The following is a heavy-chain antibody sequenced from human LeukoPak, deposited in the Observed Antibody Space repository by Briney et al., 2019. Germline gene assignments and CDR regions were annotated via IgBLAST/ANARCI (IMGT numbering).Heavy chain of an antibody. J-gene: IGHJ4*02. CDR3: AKDTYYYDSSGYPFDY. CDR2: ISGSGGST. D-gene: IGHD3-22*01. V-gene: IGHV3-23*01. CDR1: GFTFSSYA. Sequence: GGSLRLSCAASGFTFSSYAMSWVRQAPGKGLEWVSAISGSGGSTYYADSVKGRFTISRDNSKNTLYLQTNSLRAEDTAVYYCAKDTYYYDSSGYPFDYWGQGTLVTVSS.